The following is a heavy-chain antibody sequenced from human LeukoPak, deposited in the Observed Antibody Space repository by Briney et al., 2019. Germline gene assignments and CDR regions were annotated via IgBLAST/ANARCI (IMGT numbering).Heavy chain of an antibody. V-gene: IGHV4-34*01. D-gene: IGHD3-22*01. CDR2: INHSGST. CDR3: ASSTHYYDSSGYYSLDAFDI. J-gene: IGHJ3*02. CDR1: GGSFSGYY. Sequence: SETLSLTCAVYGGSFSGYYWSWIRQPPGKGLEWIGEINHSGSTNYNPSLKSRVTISVDTSKNQFSLKLSSVTAADTAVYYCASSTHYYDSSGYYSLDAFDIWGQGTMVTVSS.